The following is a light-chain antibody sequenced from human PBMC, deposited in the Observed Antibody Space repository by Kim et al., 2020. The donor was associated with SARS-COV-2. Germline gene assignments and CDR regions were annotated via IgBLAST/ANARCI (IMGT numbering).Light chain of an antibody. Sequence: SVGDRVTITCRASQSISIWLAWYQHKPGTAPKLLIYKASNLESGVPSRFSGSGSGTEFTLTISSLQPDDFATYYCQHYETYSWLTFGGGTKVDIK. CDR3: QHYETYSWLT. J-gene: IGKJ4*01. V-gene: IGKV1-5*03. CDR1: QSISIW. CDR2: KAS.